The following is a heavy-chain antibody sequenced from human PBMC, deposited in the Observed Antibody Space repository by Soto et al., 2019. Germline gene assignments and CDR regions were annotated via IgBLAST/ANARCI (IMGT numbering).Heavy chain of an antibody. CDR1: GFIFSRYG. CDR3: ATTITVAFDY. Sequence: QVQMVESGGGVVQPGRSLRLSCAASGFIFSRYGMHWVRQAPGKGLEWVAVIWYDGSNKYYADSVKGRFTISRDNSKNTLYLQMDSLRAEDTAVYYCATTITVAFDYWGQGTLVTVSS. V-gene: IGHV3-33*01. CDR2: IWYDGSNK. D-gene: IGHD6-19*01. J-gene: IGHJ4*02.